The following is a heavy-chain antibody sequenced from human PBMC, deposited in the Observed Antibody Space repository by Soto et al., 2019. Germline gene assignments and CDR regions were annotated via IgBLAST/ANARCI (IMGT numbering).Heavy chain of an antibody. J-gene: IGHJ3*02. Sequence: SVKVSCKASGGTFSGYAISWVRQAPGQGLEWMGGIIPIFGTANYAQKFQGRVTITADESTSTAYMELSSLRSEDTAVYYCARDRDYYDSSGYSDAFDIWGQGTMVTVSS. CDR2: IIPIFGTA. V-gene: IGHV1-69*13. CDR3: ARDRDYYDSSGYSDAFDI. CDR1: GGTFSGYA. D-gene: IGHD3-22*01.